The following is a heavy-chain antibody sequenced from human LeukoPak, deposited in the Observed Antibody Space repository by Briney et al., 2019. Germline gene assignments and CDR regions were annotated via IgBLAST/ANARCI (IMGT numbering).Heavy chain of an antibody. CDR2: ISWNSGKI. Sequence: HPGGSLRLSCAASGFTFDDYGMHWVRQAPGKGLEWVSGISWNSGKIGYADSVKGRFTISRDNAKNSLYLRMNSLRAEDTALYYCAKDDCSSTSCYVSRGGYLIDYWGQGTLVTVSS. V-gene: IGHV3-9*01. J-gene: IGHJ4*02. CDR1: GFTFDDYG. CDR3: AKDDCSSTSCYVSRGGYLIDY. D-gene: IGHD2-2*01.